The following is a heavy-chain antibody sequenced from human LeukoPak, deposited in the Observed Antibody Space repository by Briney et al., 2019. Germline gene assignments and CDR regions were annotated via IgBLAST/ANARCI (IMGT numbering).Heavy chain of an antibody. V-gene: IGHV4-59*01. CDR1: GGSISYYY. Sequence: SETLSLTCTVSGGSISYYYWTWIRQSPGKGLEWIGQIYYTGSTYYNPSLKRRVTISVDTSRNQCSPNLTSVTAADTAVYYCARGGTYNDILSFDPWGQGTLVTVSS. CDR3: ARGGTYNDILSFDP. J-gene: IGHJ5*02. CDR2: IYYTGST. D-gene: IGHD3-9*01.